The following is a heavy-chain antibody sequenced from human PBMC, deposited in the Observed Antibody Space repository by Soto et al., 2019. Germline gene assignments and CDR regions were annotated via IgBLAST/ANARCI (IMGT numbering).Heavy chain of an antibody. CDR3: ARGRVSSGWYRDY. D-gene: IGHD6-19*01. J-gene: IGHJ4*02. V-gene: IGHV4-34*01. Sequence: QVQLQQWGAGLLKPSETLSLTCAVYGGSFSGYYWSWIRQPPGKGLEWIGEINHSGSTNYNPSLTSRVTISLDTSKNHFSPKLSSVIAAYATGYYCARGRVSSGWYRDYWGQGTLVTVSS. CDR1: GGSFSGYY. CDR2: INHSGST.